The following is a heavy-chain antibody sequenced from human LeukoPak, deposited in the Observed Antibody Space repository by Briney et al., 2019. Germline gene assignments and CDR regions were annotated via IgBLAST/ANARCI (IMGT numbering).Heavy chain of an antibody. CDR2: ISTRDNTI. J-gene: IGHJ4*02. D-gene: IGHD4-23*01. V-gene: IGHV3-11*01. Sequence: GGSLRLSCAASGFTVSSNYMSWVRQTPGKGLEWLSYISTRDNTIQYADSVKGRFTISRDNANNSVFLQMNNLRAEGSAIYYCARGARWAYYFDYWGQGSLVTVSS. CDR3: ARGARWAYYFDY. CDR1: GFTVSSNY.